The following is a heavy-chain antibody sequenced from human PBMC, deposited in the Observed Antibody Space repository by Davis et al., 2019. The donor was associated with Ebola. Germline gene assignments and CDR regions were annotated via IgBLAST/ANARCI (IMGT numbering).Heavy chain of an antibody. Sequence: PSETLSLTCTVSGGSISSGDYYWSWIRQPPGKGLEWIGSIYYSGSTYYNPSLKSRVTISVDTSKNQFSLKLSSVTAADTAVYYCARARFWSGYFMYNWFDPWGQGTLVTVSS. D-gene: IGHD3-3*01. CDR3: ARARFWSGYFMYNWFDP. CDR1: GGSISSGDYY. J-gene: IGHJ5*02. V-gene: IGHV4-39*01. CDR2: IYYSGST.